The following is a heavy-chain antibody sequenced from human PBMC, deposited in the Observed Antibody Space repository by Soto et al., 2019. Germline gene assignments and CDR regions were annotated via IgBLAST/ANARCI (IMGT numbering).Heavy chain of an antibody. CDR3: ARRAHPDFYYMDV. CDR2: ISSNGVGT. Sequence: VQLAESGGGLAQPGGSLRLSCAASGFTLSGYAMDWVRQAPGKGLEYVSGISSNGVGTYYANSVQGRFTISRDNSKNTVYLQMGSLRPEDMAVYYCARRAHPDFYYMDVWGKGTTVTVSS. V-gene: IGHV3-64*01. J-gene: IGHJ6*03. CDR1: GFTLSGYA.